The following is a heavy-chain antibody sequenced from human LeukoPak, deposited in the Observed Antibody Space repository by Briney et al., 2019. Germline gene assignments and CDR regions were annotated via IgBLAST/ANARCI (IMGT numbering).Heavy chain of an antibody. CDR1: GLIFSNYA. V-gene: IGHV3-23*01. Sequence: GGSLRLSCAGPGLIFSNYAMTWVRQAPGKGLEWVSSITGNGGSAVYTDSVKGRFTTSRDHSKNTLYLQMNSLRAEDTALYYCTKDPNGDYIGAFDPWGQGTLVTVSS. J-gene: IGHJ5*02. D-gene: IGHD4-17*01. CDR3: TKDPNGDYIGAFDP. CDR2: ITGNGGSA.